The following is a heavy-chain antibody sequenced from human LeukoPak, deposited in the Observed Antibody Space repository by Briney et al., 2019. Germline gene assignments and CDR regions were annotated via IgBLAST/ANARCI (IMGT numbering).Heavy chain of an antibody. J-gene: IGHJ4*02. V-gene: IGHV3-30-3*01. CDR3: ARPLERRLIHYFDF. D-gene: IGHD6-25*01. CDR2: VSYLGNDK. CDR1: GFTFNKYA. Sequence: PGRSLRLSSAASGFTFNKYAMHWVRQAPGKGLEWVAVVSYLGNDKFYADSVKGRFTISKDNSNNTVYLEINSLRSEDTAVYYCARPLERRLIHYFDFWGPGTLVTVSS.